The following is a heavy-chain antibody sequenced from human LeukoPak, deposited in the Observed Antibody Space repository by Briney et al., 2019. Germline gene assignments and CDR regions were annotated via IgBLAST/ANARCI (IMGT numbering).Heavy chain of an antibody. CDR3: AKGVRGITIFGVVRQYYFDY. J-gene: IGHJ4*02. D-gene: IGHD3-3*01. CDR1: GFTFSSYA. V-gene: IGHV3-23*01. CDR2: ISGSGGST. Sequence: GGSLRLSCAASGFTFSSYAMSWVRQAPGKGLEWVSAISGSGGSTYYADSVKGRFTISRDNSKNTLYLQMNSLRAEDTAVYYCAKGVRGITIFGVVRQYYFDYWGQGTLVTVSS.